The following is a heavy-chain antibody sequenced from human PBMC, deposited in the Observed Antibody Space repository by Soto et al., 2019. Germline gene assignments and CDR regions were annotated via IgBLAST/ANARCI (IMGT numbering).Heavy chain of an antibody. CDR3: ARDGVGVLHYGMDV. Sequence: QVQLQESGPGLVKPSQTLSLTCTVSGGSISSGGYYWSWIRQHPGKGLEWIGYIYYSGSTYYNPSLKSRVTISVDTSKNQFSLKLSSVTAADTAVYYCARDGVGVLHYGMDVWGQGTTVTVSS. J-gene: IGHJ6*02. CDR2: IYYSGST. D-gene: IGHD3-3*01. CDR1: GGSISSGGYY. V-gene: IGHV4-31*03.